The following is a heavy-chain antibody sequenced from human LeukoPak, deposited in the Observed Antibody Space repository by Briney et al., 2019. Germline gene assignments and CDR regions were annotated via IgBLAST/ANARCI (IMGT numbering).Heavy chain of an antibody. CDR3: ARQLSIVVVPAAANWFDP. D-gene: IGHD2-2*01. V-gene: IGHV4-31*03. Sequence: SETLSLTCTVSGGSISSGGYYWSWIRQHPGKGLEWIGYIHYSGSTYYNPSLKSRVTISVDTSKNQFSLKLSSVTAADTAVYYCARQLSIVVVPAAANWFDPWGQGTLVTVSS. CDR1: GGSISSGGYY. CDR2: IHYSGST. J-gene: IGHJ5*02.